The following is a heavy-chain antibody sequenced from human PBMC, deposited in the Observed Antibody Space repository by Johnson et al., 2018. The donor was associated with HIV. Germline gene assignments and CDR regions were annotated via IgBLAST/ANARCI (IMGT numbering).Heavy chain of an antibody. D-gene: IGHD2-8*02. V-gene: IGHV3-20*04. Sequence: VQLVESGGGVVQTGRSLRLSCASSGFSFDDYGMSWVRQAPGQGLEWVSGIPWNGGSTGYADSVKGRFTISRDNSKNTLYLQMNSLRAEDTAVYYCARDNEDIVLVGAFDIWGQGTMVTVSS. CDR1: GFSFDDYG. CDR2: IPWNGGST. CDR3: ARDNEDIVLVGAFDI. J-gene: IGHJ3*02.